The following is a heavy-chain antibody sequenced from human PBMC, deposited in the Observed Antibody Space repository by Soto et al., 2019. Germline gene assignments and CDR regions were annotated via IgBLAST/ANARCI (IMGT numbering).Heavy chain of an antibody. Sequence: PGWSLRLSCASSVFTFISYAMSWVRQAPGKGLEWVSAISGSGGSTYYADSVKGRFTISRDNSKNTLYLQMNSLRAEDTAVYYCAKAYQGHSGYDGYFDYWGQGTLVTVSS. CDR3: AKAYQGHSGYDGYFDY. CDR2: ISGSGGST. J-gene: IGHJ4*02. D-gene: IGHD5-12*01. V-gene: IGHV3-23*01. CDR1: VFTFISYA.